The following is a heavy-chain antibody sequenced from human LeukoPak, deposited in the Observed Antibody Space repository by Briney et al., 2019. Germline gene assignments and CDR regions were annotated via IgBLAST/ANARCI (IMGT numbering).Heavy chain of an antibody. Sequence: GGSLRLSCAASGFSFTNAWMSWVRQAPGKGLEWVGRIKRKSDGGTTDYAAPVKGRFTISRDNSKNTLYLQMNSLRAEDTAVYYCAKDRTPQRPMVRGVLDAFDIWGQGTMVTVSS. CDR3: AKDRTPQRPMVRGVLDAFDI. CDR2: IKRKSDGGTT. D-gene: IGHD3-10*01. CDR1: GFSFTNAW. J-gene: IGHJ3*02. V-gene: IGHV3-15*01.